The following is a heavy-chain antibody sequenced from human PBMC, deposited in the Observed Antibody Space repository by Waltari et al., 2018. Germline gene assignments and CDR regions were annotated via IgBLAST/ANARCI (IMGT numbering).Heavy chain of an antibody. CDR1: GDSVGSYW. CDR3: ARVRSSGSYYYFDY. Sequence: QVHLQESGPGLVKPSETLSLTCAVSGDSVGSYWWSWIRQPPGNGLEWIGYIYNRGRTNYNPSLLGRATISVHTSKNFFSLRVTSVTAADTAVYYCARVRSSGSYYYFDYWGQGILVTVSS. CDR2: IYNRGRT. V-gene: IGHV4-59*02. J-gene: IGHJ4*02. D-gene: IGHD1-26*01.